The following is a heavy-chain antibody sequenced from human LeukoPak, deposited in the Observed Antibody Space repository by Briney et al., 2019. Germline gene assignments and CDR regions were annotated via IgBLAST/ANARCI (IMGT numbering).Heavy chain of an antibody. D-gene: IGHD3-9*01. CDR1: GGSISSGGYY. V-gene: IGHV4-31*03. J-gene: IGHJ4*02. CDR2: IYYSGST. Sequence: SETLSLTCTVSGGSISSGGYYWSWIRKHPGKGLEWIEYIYYSGSTYYNPSLKSRVTISVDTSKNQFSLKLSSVTAADTAVYYCARVLEDILTGSAAVSYFDYWGQGTLVTVSS. CDR3: ARVLEDILTGSAAVSYFDY.